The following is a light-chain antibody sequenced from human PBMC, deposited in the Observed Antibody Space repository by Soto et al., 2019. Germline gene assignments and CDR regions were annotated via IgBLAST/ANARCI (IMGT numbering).Light chain of an antibody. CDR3: SSYTSSSTLGV. CDR2: DVS. Sequence: QSVLTPPASGSGSPGQSITISCTGTSSDVGGYNYVSWYQQHPGKAPKLMIYDVSNRPSGVSNRFSGSKSGNTASLTISGLQAEDEADYYCSSYTSSSTLGVFGTGTKVTVL. J-gene: IGLJ1*01. V-gene: IGLV2-14*01. CDR1: SSDVGGYNY.